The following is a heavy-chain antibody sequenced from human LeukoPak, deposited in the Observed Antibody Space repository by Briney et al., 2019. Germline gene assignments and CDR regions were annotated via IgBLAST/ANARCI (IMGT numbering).Heavy chain of an antibody. CDR3: ATTRLFDHGGNSVNYFDL. CDR1: GFTVSSYS. Sequence: GGSLRLSCAASGFTVSSYSMHWVRQAPGKGLDWVSSISSNSIYIYYATSVEGRFTISRDNAKNSLYLRMNTLRAEDTAVYYCATTRLFDHGGNSVNYFDLWGRGTLVTVSS. J-gene: IGHJ2*01. D-gene: IGHD4-23*01. V-gene: IGHV3-21*06. CDR2: ISSNSIYI.